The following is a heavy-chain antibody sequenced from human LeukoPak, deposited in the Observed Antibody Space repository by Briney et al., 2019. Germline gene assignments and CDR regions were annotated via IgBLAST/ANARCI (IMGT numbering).Heavy chain of an antibody. CDR3: AKGAEGTVLYYYYGMDV. J-gene: IGHJ6*02. CDR1: GFTFSSYA. D-gene: IGHD4-17*01. V-gene: IGHV3-23*01. CDR2: ISGSGGST. Sequence: GGSLRLSCAASGFTFSSYAMSWVRQAPGKGLEWVSAISGSGGSTYYADSVKGRFTISRDNSTNTLYLQMNSLRAEDTAVYYCAKGAEGTVLYYYYGMDVWGQGTTVTVSS.